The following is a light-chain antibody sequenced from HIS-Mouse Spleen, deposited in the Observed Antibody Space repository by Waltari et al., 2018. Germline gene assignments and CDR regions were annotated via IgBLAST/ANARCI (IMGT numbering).Light chain of an antibody. J-gene: IGLJ2*01. Sequence: SYELTQPPSVSVSPGQMARIPCSGDALPTKYSYWYQQKSGPAPVLVIYEDSKRTSGIPERFSGSSSGTMATLTISGAQVEDEADYYCYSTDSSGNHRVFGGGTKLTVL. CDR2: EDS. CDR1: ALPTKY. CDR3: YSTDSSGNHRV. V-gene: IGLV3-10*01.